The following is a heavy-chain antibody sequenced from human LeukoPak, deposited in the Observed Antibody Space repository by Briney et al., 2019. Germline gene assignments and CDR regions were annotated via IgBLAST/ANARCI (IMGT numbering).Heavy chain of an antibody. CDR2: IYYSGST. CDR1: GGSFSGYY. CDR3: ARSEGWLRPYYFDY. Sequence: SETLSLTCAVYGGSFSGYYWSWIRQPPGKGLEWIGYIYYSGSTNYNPSLKSRVTISVDTSKNLFSLKLNSVTAADTAVYYCARSEGWLRPYYFDYWGQGTLVTVSS. D-gene: IGHD3-9*01. J-gene: IGHJ4*02. V-gene: IGHV4-59*01.